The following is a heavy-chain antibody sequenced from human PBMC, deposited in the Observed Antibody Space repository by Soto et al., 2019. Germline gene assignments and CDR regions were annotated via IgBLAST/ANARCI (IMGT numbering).Heavy chain of an antibody. CDR1: GASINSFY. Sequence: LSLTCTVSGASINSFYWNWVRQPPGKGLEWIGYVYDTGSAKYDPSNPSLKSRATISADTSKNQVSLKPSSVIAADTAMYFCARSSGRGSTLGDSFDVWGQGIMVTVSS. V-gene: IGHV4-59*01. CDR3: ARSSGRGSTLGDSFDV. CDR2: VYDTGSA. J-gene: IGHJ3*01. D-gene: IGHD3-16*01.